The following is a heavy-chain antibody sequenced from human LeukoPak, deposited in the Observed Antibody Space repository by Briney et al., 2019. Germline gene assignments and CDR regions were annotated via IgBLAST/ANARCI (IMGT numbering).Heavy chain of an antibody. CDR3: AKDHSRIAAAGGVDY. CDR1: GFTFSSYA. V-gene: IGHV3-23*01. Sequence: GGSLRLSCAASGFTFSSYAMSWVRRAPGKGLEWVSAISGSGGSTYYADSVKGRFTISRDNSKNTLYLQMNSLRAEDTAVYYCAKDHSRIAAAGGVDYWGQGTLVTVSS. CDR2: ISGSGGST. J-gene: IGHJ4*02. D-gene: IGHD6-13*01.